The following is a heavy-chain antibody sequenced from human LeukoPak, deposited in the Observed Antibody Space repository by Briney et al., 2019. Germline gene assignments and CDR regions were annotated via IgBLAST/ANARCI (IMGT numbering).Heavy chain of an antibody. D-gene: IGHD3-10*01. CDR3: ARDWEYYYGSGSYGMDV. CDR2: IKQDGSEK. Sequence: GGALRLSCAASGFTFSSYWMSWVRQAPGKGLEWVANIKQDGSEKYYVDSVKGRFTISRDNAKNTLYLQMNSLRAEDTAVYYCARDWEYYYGSGSYGMDVWAKGPRSPSP. V-gene: IGHV3-7*01. J-gene: IGHJ6*02. CDR1: GFTFSSYW.